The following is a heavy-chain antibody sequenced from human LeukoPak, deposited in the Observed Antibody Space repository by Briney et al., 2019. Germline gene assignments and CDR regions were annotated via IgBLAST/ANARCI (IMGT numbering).Heavy chain of an antibody. Sequence: GGSLRLSCAASGFTFSSYAMSWVRQAPGKGLEWVSAISGSGGSTYYADSVKGRFTISRDNSKNTLYLQMNSLRAEDTAVYYCAKAGGSGSYYPPMDVWGQGTTVTVSS. V-gene: IGHV3-23*01. J-gene: IGHJ6*02. CDR1: GFTFSSYA. CDR2: ISGSGGST. D-gene: IGHD3-10*01. CDR3: AKAGGSGSYYPPMDV.